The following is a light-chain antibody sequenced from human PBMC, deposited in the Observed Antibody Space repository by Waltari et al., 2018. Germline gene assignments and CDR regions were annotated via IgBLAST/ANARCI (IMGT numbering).Light chain of an antibody. CDR3: SSYTSSSTWV. V-gene: IGLV2-14*01. J-gene: IGLJ3*02. Sequence: QSALTQPASVSGSPGQSISISCTGPSSDVGVSNYLSWYQQYPGKAPKLMIYEVSNRPSGVSNRFSGSKSDNTASLTISGLQAEDEADYYCSSYTSSSTWVFGGGTKLTVL. CDR1: SSDVGVSNY. CDR2: EVS.